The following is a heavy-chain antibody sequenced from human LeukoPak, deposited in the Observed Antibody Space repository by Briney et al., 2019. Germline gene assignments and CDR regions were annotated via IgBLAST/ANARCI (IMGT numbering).Heavy chain of an antibody. D-gene: IGHD5-12*01. V-gene: IGHV3-30*03. CDR2: ISYDGSNK. J-gene: IGHJ5*02. CDR3: ARGSGGYGNWFDP. CDR1: GFSFSSYG. Sequence: GRSLRLSCTASGFSFSSYGMHWVRQAPGKGLEWVAVISYDGSNKYYADSVKGRFTISRDNSKNTLYLQMNSLRAEDTAVYYCARGSGGYGNWFDPWGQGTLVTVSS.